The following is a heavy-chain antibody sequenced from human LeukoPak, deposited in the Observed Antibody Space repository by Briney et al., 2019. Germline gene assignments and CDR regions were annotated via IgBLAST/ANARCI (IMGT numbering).Heavy chain of an antibody. V-gene: IGHV3-21*01. CDR3: ARDRSRDVDYDILALPYYFDY. CDR2: ISSRRSNK. CDR1: GFTLSSQS. Sequence: KPGGSPRHSCAASGFTLSSQSMNWVRQAPGKRLEWVSSISSRRSNKYNADSLKSRFTNPRHNAKNSPHPQMNNHTPEDTAVYYCARDRSRDVDYDILALPYYFDYWGQGTLVTVSS. J-gene: IGHJ4*02. D-gene: IGHD3-9*01.